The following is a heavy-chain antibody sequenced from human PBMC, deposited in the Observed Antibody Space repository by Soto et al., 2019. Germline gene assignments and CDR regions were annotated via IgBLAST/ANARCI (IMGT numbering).Heavy chain of an antibody. Sequence: SETLSLTCTVSGGSISSYYWNWIRQPPGKGLEWIGYIYYSGSTNYNPSLQSRVTISVDTSKNQFSLKLNSVTAADTAVYYCARSAYPLGDYWGQGTLVTVSS. J-gene: IGHJ4*02. D-gene: IGHD3-10*01. CDR3: ARSAYPLGDY. V-gene: IGHV4-59*01. CDR1: GGSISSYY. CDR2: IYYSGST.